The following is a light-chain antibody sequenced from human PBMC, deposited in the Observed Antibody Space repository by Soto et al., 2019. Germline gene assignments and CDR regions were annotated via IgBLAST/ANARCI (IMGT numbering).Light chain of an antibody. J-gene: IGKJ4*01. V-gene: IGKV1-13*02. Sequence: QMTQSPSSLSASVVDRFTITFLASQGISNYLAWYQQKPGKAPKLLIYKASTVESGVPSRFSGGGSGTDFTLTISSLQPEDFATYYCQQVNVYPSTFGGGTKVDIK. CDR2: KAS. CDR3: QQVNVYPST. CDR1: QGISNY.